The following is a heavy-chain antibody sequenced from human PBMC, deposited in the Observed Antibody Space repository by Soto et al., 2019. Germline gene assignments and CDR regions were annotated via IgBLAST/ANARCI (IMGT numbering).Heavy chain of an antibody. CDR2: IYPGDSDT. CDR1: GYSFTTYW. D-gene: IGHD4-4*01. Sequence: PGESLKISCKASGYSFTTYWIAWVRQMPGKGLEWMGIIYPGDSDTRYSPSFQGHVTISADKSINTAYLQWSNLKASDTAMYYCARSDYSNYGPRLDSWGQGTLVTVSS. CDR3: ARSDYSNYGPRLDS. J-gene: IGHJ5*01. V-gene: IGHV5-51*01.